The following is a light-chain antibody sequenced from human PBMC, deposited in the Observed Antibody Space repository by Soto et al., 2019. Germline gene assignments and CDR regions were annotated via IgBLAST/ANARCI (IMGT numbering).Light chain of an antibody. J-gene: IGKJ1*01. CDR1: QSVTNNQ. V-gene: IGKV3-20*01. Sequence: EIVLTQSPGTLSLSPGERATLSCRASQSVTNNQFAWFRQKPGQAPRLLIWGVSNRATGIPDRFSGSGSGTDFILTISSLQAEDAAVYFCQQYYSSPQAFGQGTKVDI. CDR2: GVS. CDR3: QQYYSSPQA.